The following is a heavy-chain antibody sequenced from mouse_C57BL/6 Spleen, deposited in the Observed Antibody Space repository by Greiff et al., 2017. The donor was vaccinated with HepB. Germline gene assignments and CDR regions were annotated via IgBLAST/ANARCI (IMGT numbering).Heavy chain of an antibody. V-gene: IGHV1-82*01. CDR1: GYAFSSSW. CDR2: IYPGDGDT. Sequence: VMLQQSGPELVKPGASVKISCKASGYAFSSSWMNWVKQRPGKGLEWIGRIYPGDGDTNYNGKFKGKATLTADKSSSTAYMQLSSLTSEDSAVYFCARATVVAYYFDYWGQGTTLTVSS. J-gene: IGHJ2*01. D-gene: IGHD1-1*01. CDR3: ARATVVAYYFDY.